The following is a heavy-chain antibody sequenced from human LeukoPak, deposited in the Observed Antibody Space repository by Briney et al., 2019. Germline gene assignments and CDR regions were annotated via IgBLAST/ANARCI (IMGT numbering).Heavy chain of an antibody. Sequence: PGGSLRLSCAASGFTFSSYSMNWVRQAPGKGLEWVSSISSSSSYIYYADSVKGRFTISRDNAKNSLYLQINSLRAEDTAVYYCARVRNWNDSDYYYMDVWGKGTTVTVSS. CDR2: ISSSSSYI. J-gene: IGHJ6*03. CDR1: GFTFSSYS. CDR3: ARVRNWNDSDYYYMDV. V-gene: IGHV3-21*01. D-gene: IGHD1-1*01.